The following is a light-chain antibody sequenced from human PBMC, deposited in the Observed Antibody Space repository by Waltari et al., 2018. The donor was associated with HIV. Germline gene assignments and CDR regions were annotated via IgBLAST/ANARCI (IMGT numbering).Light chain of an antibody. CDR3: QQSYTTLTWT. Sequence: DTQITQSPSSLSASVGAVVTIPCRVSQSSRNYLNWYQQKSGKAPKLLIYAASSLHSGVPLRFSGNGSGADFTLTISSLQPEDSATYFCQQSYTTLTWTFGQGTKVEV. J-gene: IGKJ1*01. CDR2: AAS. V-gene: IGKV1-39*01. CDR1: QSSRNY.